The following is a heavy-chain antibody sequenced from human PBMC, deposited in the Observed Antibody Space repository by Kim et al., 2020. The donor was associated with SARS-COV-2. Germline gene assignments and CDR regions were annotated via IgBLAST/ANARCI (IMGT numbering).Heavy chain of an antibody. Sequence: GGSLRLSCAASGFTFSSYAMSWVRQAPGKGPEWVSLVSGSGGSTYHADSVKGRFAISRDKSKKTLYLQMNSLRAEDTAVYYCAEGESNNWSFVHYWGQGTLVPLPS. D-gene: IGHD1-1*01. CDR1: GFTFSSYA. CDR3: AEGESNNWSFVHY. J-gene: IGHJ4*02. V-gene: IGHV3-23*01. CDR2: VSGSGGST.